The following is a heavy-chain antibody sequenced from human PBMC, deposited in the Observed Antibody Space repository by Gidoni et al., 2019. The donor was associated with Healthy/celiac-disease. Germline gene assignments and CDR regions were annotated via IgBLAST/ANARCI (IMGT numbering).Heavy chain of an antibody. J-gene: IGHJ4*02. CDR3: ARDRRYGFGELKDY. V-gene: IGHV3-30-3*01. CDR2: ISYDGSNK. D-gene: IGHD3-10*01. CDR1: GFTFSSYA. Sequence: QVQLVESGGGVVQPGRSLRLSCAASGFTFSSYAMHWVRQAPGKGLEWVAVISYDGSNKYYADSVKGRFTISRDNSKNTLYLQMNSLRAEDTAVYYCARDRRYGFGELKDYWGQGTLVTVSS.